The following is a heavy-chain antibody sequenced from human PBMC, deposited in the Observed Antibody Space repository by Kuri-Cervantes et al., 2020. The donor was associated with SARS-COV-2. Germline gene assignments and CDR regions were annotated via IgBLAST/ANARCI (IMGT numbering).Heavy chain of an antibody. J-gene: IGHJ4*02. D-gene: IGHD3-10*01. CDR3: AKDFGTMVQGVIDY. CDR1: GFTFSSYA. CDR2: ISWNSGSI. Sequence: SLKISCAASGFTFSSYAMDWVRQAPGKGLEWVSGISWNSGSIGYADSVKGRFTISRDNAKNSLYLQMNSLRAEDTALYYCAKDFGTMVQGVIDYWGQGTLVTVSS. V-gene: IGHV3-9*01.